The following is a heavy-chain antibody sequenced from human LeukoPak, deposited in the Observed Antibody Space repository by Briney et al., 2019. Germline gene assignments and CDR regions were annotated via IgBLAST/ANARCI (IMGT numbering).Heavy chain of an antibody. CDR3: AKVPKYYYGSGLDY. J-gene: IGHJ4*02. CDR2: ISGSGGST. Sequence: QPGGSLRLSCAASGFTFSSYAMGWVRQAPGKGLEWVSAISGSGGSTYYADSVKGRFTISRDNSKNTLYLQMNSLRAEDTAVYYCAKVPKYYYGSGLDYWGQGTLVTVSS. V-gene: IGHV3-23*01. CDR1: GFTFSSYA. D-gene: IGHD3-10*01.